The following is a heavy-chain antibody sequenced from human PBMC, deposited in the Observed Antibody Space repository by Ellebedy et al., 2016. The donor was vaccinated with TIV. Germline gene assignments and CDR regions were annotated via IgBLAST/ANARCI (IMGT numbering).Heavy chain of an antibody. V-gene: IGHV4-34*01. D-gene: IGHD1-14*01. CDR2: VYHSGDT. CDR1: GGSFSGYY. CDR3: AREVGTFDP. Sequence: SETLSLTXAVYGGSFSGYYWSWIRQPPGKGLEWIGEVYHSGDTNYNPSLKSRVTISVDTSKNQFSLKLSSVTAADTAVYYCAREVGTFDPWGQGTLVTVSS. J-gene: IGHJ5*02.